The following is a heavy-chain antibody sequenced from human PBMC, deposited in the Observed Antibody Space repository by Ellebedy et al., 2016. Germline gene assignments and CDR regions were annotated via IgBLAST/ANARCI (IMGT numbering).Heavy chain of an antibody. CDR2: ISWKSNTI. V-gene: IGHV3-9*01. CDR1: GFTFDDYA. D-gene: IGHD3-22*01. CDR3: AKDLYGYLDDAFDI. J-gene: IGHJ3*02. Sequence: SLKISCAASGFTFDDYAMHWVRQVPGKGLEWVSGISWKSNTIGYADSVKGRFTISRDNAKNSLYLQMNSLRTEDTALYYCAKDLYGYLDDAFDIWGQGTMVTVSS.